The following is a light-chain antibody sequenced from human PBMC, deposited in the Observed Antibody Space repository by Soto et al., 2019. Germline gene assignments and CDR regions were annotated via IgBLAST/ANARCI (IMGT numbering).Light chain of an antibody. J-gene: IGLJ1*01. Sequence: QSVLTQPPSASGTPGQRVTISCSGSSSNIGRNTVNWYQQFPGTAPKLLIYTNNQQPSGVPDRFSGSKSGTSASLAISGLQSDDEADYYCVAWDDSLSADVFGTGTKVTVL. CDR3: VAWDDSLSADV. CDR1: SSNIGRNT. V-gene: IGLV1-44*01. CDR2: TNN.